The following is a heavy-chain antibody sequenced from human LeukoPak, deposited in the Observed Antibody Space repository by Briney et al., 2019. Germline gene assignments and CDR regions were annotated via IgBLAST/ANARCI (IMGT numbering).Heavy chain of an antibody. J-gene: IGHJ3*02. V-gene: IGHV5-51*01. Sequence: GESLKISCKGSGYIFTTYWIGWVRQMPGKGLEWMGIIYPDDSDTRYSPSFQGQVTISADKSINTAYLQWSSLKASDTAMYYCARLLYYFDSSGYYYAPKAFDIWGQGTMITVSS. CDR3: ARLLYYFDSSGYYYAPKAFDI. CDR2: IYPDDSDT. CDR1: GYIFTTYW. D-gene: IGHD3-22*01.